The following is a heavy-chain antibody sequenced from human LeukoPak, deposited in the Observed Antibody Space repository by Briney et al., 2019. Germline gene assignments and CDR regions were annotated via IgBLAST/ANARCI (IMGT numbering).Heavy chain of an antibody. Sequence: GGSLRLSCAASGFTFGSYSMNWVRQAPGKGLEWVSSISSSSSYIYYADSVKGRFTISRDNAKNSLYLQMNSLRAEDTAVYYCARDPSRYSYGYRGASDAFDIWGQGTMVTVSS. V-gene: IGHV3-21*01. CDR1: GFTFGSYS. CDR3: ARDPSRYSYGYRGASDAFDI. J-gene: IGHJ3*02. D-gene: IGHD5-18*01. CDR2: ISSSSSYI.